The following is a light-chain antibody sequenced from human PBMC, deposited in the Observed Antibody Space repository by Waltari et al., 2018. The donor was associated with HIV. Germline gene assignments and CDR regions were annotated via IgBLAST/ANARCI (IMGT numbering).Light chain of an antibody. CDR3: VLYMGSGIWV. V-gene: IGLV8-61*01. J-gene: IGLJ3*02. CDR2: STK. CDR1: SGPVCTCYY. Sequence: AVVTPEPSLPVTPGGAVTPTCCFSSGPVCTCYYPSGEQQTPGQAPRTLFYSTKPRPAGVPERFSGSSFGNKAALTITGAHADDESDYYCVLYMGSGIWVFGGGTKLTVL.